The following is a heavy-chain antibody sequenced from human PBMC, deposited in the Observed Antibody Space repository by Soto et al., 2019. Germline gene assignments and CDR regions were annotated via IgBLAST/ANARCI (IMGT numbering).Heavy chain of an antibody. J-gene: IGHJ4*02. V-gene: IGHV1-69*06. CDR3: ARDPTNDYGDDTFDY. CDR1: GDAFKSYA. CDR2: IIPSYDRT. D-gene: IGHD4-17*01. Sequence: QVLLLQSGSVVKNAGSSVKVSCKASGDAFKSYAINWVRQAPGQGLEYMGRIIPSYDRTKYAQKFQGRLTLTADMYTSTVYMELSSLRSEDTAVYYCARDPTNDYGDDTFDYWGQGTKVIASS.